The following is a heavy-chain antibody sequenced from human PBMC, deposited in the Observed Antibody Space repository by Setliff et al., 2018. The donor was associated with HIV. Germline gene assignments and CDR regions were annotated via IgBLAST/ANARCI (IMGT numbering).Heavy chain of an antibody. CDR3: ASDYYDSSGYPQGAFDI. J-gene: IGHJ3*02. CDR1: GYTFTGYY. D-gene: IGHD3-22*01. Sequence: GASVKVSCKASGYTFTGYYMHWVRQAPGQGLEWMGWINPNNGGTNYAQKFQGRVTMTRDTSISTAYMELSRLRSEDTAVYYCASDYYDSSGYPQGAFDIWGQGTMVTVSS. V-gene: IGHV1-2*02. CDR2: INPNNGGT.